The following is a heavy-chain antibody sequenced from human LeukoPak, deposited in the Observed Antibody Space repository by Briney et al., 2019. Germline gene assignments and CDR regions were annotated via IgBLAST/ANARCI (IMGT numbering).Heavy chain of an antibody. V-gene: IGHV3-30*02. CDR3: AKVSTIVVVTLVSLDAFDI. CDR1: GFTFSSYG. Sequence: GGSLRLSCAASGFTFSSYGMHWVRQAPGKGLEWVAFIRYDGSNKYYADYVKGRFTISRDNSKNTLYLQMNSLRAEDTAVYYCAKVSTIVVVTLVSLDAFDIWGQGTMVTVSS. CDR2: IRYDGSNK. J-gene: IGHJ3*02. D-gene: IGHD3-22*01.